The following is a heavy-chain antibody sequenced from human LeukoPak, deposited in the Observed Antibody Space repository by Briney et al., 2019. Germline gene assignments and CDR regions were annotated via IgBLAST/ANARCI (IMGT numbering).Heavy chain of an antibody. CDR1: GYTFTGYY. Sequence: ASVKVSCKASGYTFTGYYTHWVRQAPGQGLEWMGWINPNSGGTNYAQKFQGRVTMTRDTSISTAYMELSRLRSDDTAVYYCARFWGTYYGSGSYEADYWGQGTLVTVSS. CDR3: ARFWGTYYGSGSYEADY. V-gene: IGHV1-2*02. CDR2: INPNSGGT. D-gene: IGHD3-10*01. J-gene: IGHJ4*02.